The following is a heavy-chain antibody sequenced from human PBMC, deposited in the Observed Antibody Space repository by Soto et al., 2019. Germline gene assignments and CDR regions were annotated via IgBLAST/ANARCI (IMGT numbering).Heavy chain of an antibody. D-gene: IGHD3-16*01. V-gene: IGHV3-11*01. CDR1: GFTFSDYY. J-gene: IGHJ4*02. CDR2: ISSSGSTI. CDR3: ASHPPEVPDYIGGGGDDY. Sequence: GGSLRLSCAASGFTFSDYYMSWIRQAPGKGLEWVSYISSSGSTIYYADSVKGRFTISRDNAKSSLYLQMNSLRAEDTAVYYWASHPPEVPDYIGGGGDDYWGKETLVPFP.